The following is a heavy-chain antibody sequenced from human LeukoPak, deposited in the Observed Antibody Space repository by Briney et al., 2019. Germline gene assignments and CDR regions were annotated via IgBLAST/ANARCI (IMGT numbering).Heavy chain of an antibody. CDR2: FDPEDGET. V-gene: IGHV1-24*01. D-gene: IGHD3-22*01. Sequence: ASVKVSCKVSGYTLTELSMHWVRQAPGKGLEWMGGFDPEDGETIYAQKFQGRVTMTEDTSTDTAYMELSSLRSEDTAVYYCARGSYYYDSSGYYLLGYWGQGTLVTVSS. CDR3: ARGSYYYDSSGYYLLGY. J-gene: IGHJ4*02. CDR1: GYTLTELS.